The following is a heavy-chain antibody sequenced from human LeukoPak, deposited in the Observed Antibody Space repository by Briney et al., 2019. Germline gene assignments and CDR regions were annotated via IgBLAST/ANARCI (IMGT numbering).Heavy chain of an antibody. D-gene: IGHD4-23*01. V-gene: IGHV4-59*12. CDR1: GCSISSYY. Sequence: PSETLSLTCTVSGCSISSYYWSWIRQPPGKGLEWIGYIYYSGSTNYNPSLKSRVTISVDTSKNQFSLKLSSVTAADTAVYYCARATGNSGGYYYYYGMDVWGQGTTVTVSS. CDR3: ARATGNSGGYYYYYGMDV. J-gene: IGHJ6*02. CDR2: IYYSGST.